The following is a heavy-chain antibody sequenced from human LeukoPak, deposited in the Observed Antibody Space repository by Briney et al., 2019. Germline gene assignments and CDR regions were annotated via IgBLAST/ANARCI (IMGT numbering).Heavy chain of an antibody. D-gene: IGHD1-26*01. CDR3: ASGGITGAFDI. J-gene: IGHJ3*02. Sequence: GGSLRLSCAASGFTFDDYAMHWVRQAPGKGLEWVSGISWNSGSIGYADSVKGRFTISRDNAKNSLYLQMNSLRAEDTALYHCASGGITGAFDIWGQGTMVTVSS. CDR1: GFTFDDYA. V-gene: IGHV3-9*01. CDR2: ISWNSGSI.